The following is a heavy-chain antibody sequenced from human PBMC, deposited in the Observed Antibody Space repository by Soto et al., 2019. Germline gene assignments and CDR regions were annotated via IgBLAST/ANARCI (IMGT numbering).Heavy chain of an antibody. Sequence: SETLSLTCSVSGGSIISSSYYWVWIRQPPGKGLEWIGSMYYSGSTYYNPSLKSRVTISIDTPKNQLSLKLTSVTAADTAVYYCSRRAPEGFDPWGQGTLVTVSS. J-gene: IGHJ5*02. CDR2: MYYSGST. V-gene: IGHV4-39*01. CDR3: SRRAPEGFDP. CDR1: GGSIISSSYY.